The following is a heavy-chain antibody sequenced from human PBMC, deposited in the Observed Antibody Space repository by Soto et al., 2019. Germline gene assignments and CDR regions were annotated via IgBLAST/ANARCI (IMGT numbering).Heavy chain of an antibody. CDR3: ARDRWEFQLFYYGLDV. D-gene: IGHD1-26*01. CDR2: IWYDGSND. J-gene: IGHJ6*02. V-gene: IGHV3-33*01. CDR1: GFAFSNYG. Sequence: LRLSCAASGFAFSNYGMHWVRQAPGKGLEWVAIIWYDGSNDYYVDSVKGRFTISRDNSKNTLSLQMNSLRAEDTAVYYCARDRWEFQLFYYGLDVWGQGTTVTVSS.